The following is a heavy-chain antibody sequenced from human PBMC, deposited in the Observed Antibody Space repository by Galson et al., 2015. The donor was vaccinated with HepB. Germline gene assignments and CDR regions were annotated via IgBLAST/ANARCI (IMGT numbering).Heavy chain of an antibody. CDR3: ARPSYGSGSYYLDY. Sequence: QVQLQESGPGLVKPSETLSLTCTVSGGSISSSSYYWGWIRQPPGKGLEWIGSIYYSGSTYYNPSLKSRVTISVDTSKNQFSLKLSSVTAADTAVYYCARPSYGSGSYYLDYWGQGTLVTVSS. D-gene: IGHD3-10*01. CDR1: GGSISSSSYY. CDR2: IYYSGST. J-gene: IGHJ4*02. V-gene: IGHV4-39*01.